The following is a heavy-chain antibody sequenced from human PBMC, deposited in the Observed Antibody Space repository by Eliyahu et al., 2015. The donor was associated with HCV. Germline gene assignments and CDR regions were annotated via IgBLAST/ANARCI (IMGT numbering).Heavy chain of an antibody. D-gene: IGHD4-11*01. J-gene: IGHJ3*02. CDR2: IIPIDDIV. Sequence: QVQLVQSGAEVKKPGSSVKVSCKASGGTFSNYGISWVRQAPGQGLEWMGRIIPIDDIVNYAQKFQGRVTITADKSTNTAYMELNSLRSEDTAVYYCARDRATVTPGGAFDIWGQGTMVTVSS. CDR1: GGTFSNYG. V-gene: IGHV1-69*04. CDR3: ARDRATVTPGGAFDI.